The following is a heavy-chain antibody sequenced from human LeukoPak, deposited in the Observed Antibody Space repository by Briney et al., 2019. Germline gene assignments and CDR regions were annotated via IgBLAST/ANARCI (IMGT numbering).Heavy chain of an antibody. CDR3: AKDTEYSGSYGSDY. J-gene: IGHJ4*02. Sequence: GGSLRLSCSASGFTFDDYAMHWVRQAPGKGLECGSLISGDGGSTYYADSVKGRFTIYRDNSKNSLYLQMNSLRTEDTALYYCAKDTEYSGSYGSDYWGQGTLVTVSS. D-gene: IGHD1-26*01. CDR1: GFTFDDYA. CDR2: ISGDGGST. V-gene: IGHV3-43*02.